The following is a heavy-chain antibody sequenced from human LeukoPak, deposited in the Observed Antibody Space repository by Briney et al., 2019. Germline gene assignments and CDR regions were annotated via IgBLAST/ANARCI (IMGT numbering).Heavy chain of an antibody. J-gene: IGHJ4*02. D-gene: IGHD2-15*01. Sequence: GGSLRLSCAASGLVFSTYTMSWVRQAPGKGLEWVSSTTPSTDSTNYADSVQGRFTISRDNAKKSAYLQMNSLRVEDTAFYYCAKEDCSGGTCYSDFDFWGQGTLVTVSS. CDR2: TTPSTDST. CDR1: GLVFSTYT. V-gene: IGHV3-21*04. CDR3: AKEDCSGGTCYSDFDF.